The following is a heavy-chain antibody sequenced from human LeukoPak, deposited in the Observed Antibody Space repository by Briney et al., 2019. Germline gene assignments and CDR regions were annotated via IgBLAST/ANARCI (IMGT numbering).Heavy chain of an antibody. Sequence: SETLSLTCTVSGGSISSYYWSWIRQPPGKGLEWIGYINYSGSTNYNPSLKSRVTMSVDTSKNQFSLKLSSVTAADTAVYYCAREGYCSGGTCLNWFDPWGQGTLVTVS. V-gene: IGHV4-59*12. CDR1: GGSISSYY. D-gene: IGHD2-15*01. CDR2: INYSGST. CDR3: AREGYCSGGTCLNWFDP. J-gene: IGHJ5*02.